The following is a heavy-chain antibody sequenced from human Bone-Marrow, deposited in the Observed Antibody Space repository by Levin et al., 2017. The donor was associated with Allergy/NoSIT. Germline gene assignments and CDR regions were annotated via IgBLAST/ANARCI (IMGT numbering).Heavy chain of an antibody. Sequence: PGESLKISCRGSGFDFNTHDMNWVRQAPGQGLEWVSSISGNSHYVYYADSVKGRFSISRDNAKNSLFLHMNSLRVEDTAVYYCARSQGRSGWSYYDYGMDVWGRGTTLTVSS. V-gene: IGHV3-21*06. CDR1: GFDFNTHD. J-gene: IGHJ6*02. CDR3: ARSQGRSGWSYYDYGMDV. D-gene: IGHD6-19*01. CDR2: ISGNSHYV.